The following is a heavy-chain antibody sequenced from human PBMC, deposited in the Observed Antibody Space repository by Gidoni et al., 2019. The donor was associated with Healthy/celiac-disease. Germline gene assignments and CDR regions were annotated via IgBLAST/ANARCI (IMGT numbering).Heavy chain of an antibody. CDR2: INHSGST. CDR3: ARSNKIRGAFDY. D-gene: IGHD3-10*01. CDR1: GGSFSGYY. J-gene: IGHJ4*02. V-gene: IGHV4-34*01. Sequence: QVQLQQWGAGLLKPSETLSLTCAVYGGSFSGYYWSWIRQPPGKGLEWIGEINHSGSTNSNPSLNSRVTIPVDPPKNQFSLKLSSVTAADTAVYYCARSNKIRGAFDYWGQGTLVTVSS.